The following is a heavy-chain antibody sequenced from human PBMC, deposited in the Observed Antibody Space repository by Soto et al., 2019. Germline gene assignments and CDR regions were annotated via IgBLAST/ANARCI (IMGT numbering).Heavy chain of an antibody. V-gene: IGHV3-21*01. CDR1: GFTFRSFT. Sequence: GGSLRVSCAASGFTFRSFTMNWVRQAPGKGLEWVSTISSNSAYIYYTDALRGRFTISRDNAKNSLHLQMNSLRAEDTAVYYCTRDASRDSSARGWFDPWGPGTLVTVSS. J-gene: IGHJ5*02. CDR2: ISSNSAYI. D-gene: IGHD6-13*01. CDR3: TRDASRDSSARGWFDP.